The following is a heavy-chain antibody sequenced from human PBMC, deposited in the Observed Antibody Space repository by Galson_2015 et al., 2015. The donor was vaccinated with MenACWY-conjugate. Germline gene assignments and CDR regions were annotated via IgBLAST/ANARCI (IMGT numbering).Heavy chain of an antibody. CDR2: VYFSGTA. D-gene: IGHD3-16*02. CDR3: ARGSYRYDTWFDR. J-gene: IGHJ5*02. CDR1: GGSINSGDYY. Sequence: ETLSLTCIVSGGSINSGDYYWGWIRQSPGMGLEWIGNVYFSGTAYYNPSLKGRVTISVDTSKNQFSLRLTSVTATDTAFYYCARGSYRYDTWFDRWGQGSLVTVSS. V-gene: IGHV4-39*07.